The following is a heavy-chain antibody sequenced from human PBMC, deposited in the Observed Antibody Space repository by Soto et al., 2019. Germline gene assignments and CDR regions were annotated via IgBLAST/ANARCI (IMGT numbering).Heavy chain of an antibody. D-gene: IGHD5-18*01. Sequence: QVQLQESGPGLVKPSQTLSLTCTVSGGSISSGGYYWSWIRQHPGKGLEWIGYIYYSGSTYYNPSLKSRVTISVDTSKKQFSLKLSSVTAADTAVYYCAGLLVDNTAMVENEGYYYYYMDVWGKGTTVTVSS. V-gene: IGHV4-31*03. J-gene: IGHJ6*03. CDR1: GGSISSGGYY. CDR3: AGLLVDNTAMVENEGYYYYYMDV. CDR2: IYYSGST.